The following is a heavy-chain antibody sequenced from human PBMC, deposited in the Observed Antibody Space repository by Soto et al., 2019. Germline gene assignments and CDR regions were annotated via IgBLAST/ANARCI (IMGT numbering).Heavy chain of an antibody. Sequence: GGSLRLSCAASGFTFSAYYMSWIRQAPGKGLEWVSYISSSGSTIYYADSVTGRFTISRDNAKNSLYLQMNSLRAEDTAVYYCASYSGYDSSLAFDYWGQGTLVTVSS. J-gene: IGHJ4*02. CDR1: GFTFSAYY. CDR2: ISSSGSTI. CDR3: ASYSGYDSSLAFDY. V-gene: IGHV3-11*01. D-gene: IGHD5-12*01.